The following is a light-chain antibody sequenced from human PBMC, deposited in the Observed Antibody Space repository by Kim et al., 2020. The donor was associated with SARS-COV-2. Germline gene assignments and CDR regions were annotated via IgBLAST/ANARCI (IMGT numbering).Light chain of an antibody. CDR1: QSIITS. V-gene: IGKV3-15*01. Sequence: EIVMTQSPATLSVSPGERATLSCRASQSIITSLAWYQQKPGQAPRLLIYRASTRATGIPARFSGSGSGTEFTLTISSLQSEDFALYYCQQYINWPPKYTFGRGTKLEIK. CDR2: RAS. CDR3: QQYINWPPKYT. J-gene: IGKJ2*01.